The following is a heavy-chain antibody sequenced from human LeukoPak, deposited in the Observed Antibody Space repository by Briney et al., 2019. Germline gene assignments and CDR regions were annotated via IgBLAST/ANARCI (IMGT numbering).Heavy chain of an antibody. V-gene: IGHV5-51*01. CDR2: IYPGDSDT. CDR3: ASRRYSSSYYFDY. D-gene: IGHD6-6*01. J-gene: IGHJ4*02. Sequence: GESLKISCKGSGYSFTNYWIGWVRQMPGKGLEWMGIIYPGDSDTIYSPSFQGQVTIPADKSISTAYLQRSSLKASDTAMYYCASRRYSSSYYFDYWGQGTLVTVSS. CDR1: GYSFTNYW.